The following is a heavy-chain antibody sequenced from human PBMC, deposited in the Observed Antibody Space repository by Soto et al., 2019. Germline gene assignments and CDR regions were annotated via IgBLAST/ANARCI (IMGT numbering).Heavy chain of an antibody. J-gene: IGHJ6*02. CDR2: ISYDGSNI. V-gene: IGHV3-30-3*01. CDR3: ARDFLYSGGDCPRYYYDYYGMDV. D-gene: IGHD2-21*02. Sequence: PGESVRLSCAPSGLTFSSYAMHWVRQAPGKGLEWVAVISYDGSNIYYADSVKGRFTISRDNSKNTLYLQMNSLRAEDTAVYYCARDFLYSGGDCPRYYYDYYGMDVWGQETTVTSP. CDR1: GLTFSSYA.